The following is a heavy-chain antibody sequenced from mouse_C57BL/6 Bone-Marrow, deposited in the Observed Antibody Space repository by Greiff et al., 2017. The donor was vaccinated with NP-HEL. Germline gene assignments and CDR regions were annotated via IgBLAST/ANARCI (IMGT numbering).Heavy chain of an antibody. CDR3: TTLYFDV. Sequence: EVQLQQSGAELVRPGASVKLSCTASGFNIKDDYMHWVKQRPDQGLEWIGWIDPENGDTEYASKFQGKATITADTSSNTAYLQLSSLKSEDTAVYYCTTLYFDVWGTGTTVTVSS. V-gene: IGHV14-4*01. J-gene: IGHJ1*03. CDR2: IDPENGDT. CDR1: GFNIKDDY.